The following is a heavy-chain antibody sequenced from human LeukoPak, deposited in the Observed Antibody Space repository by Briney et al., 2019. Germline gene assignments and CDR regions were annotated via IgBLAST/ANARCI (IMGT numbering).Heavy chain of an antibody. J-gene: IGHJ4*02. CDR2: ISPSGST. CDR1: GGSISPYY. D-gene: IGHD1-26*01. V-gene: IGHV4-4*07. CDR3: ARGIVGATTLIDY. Sequence: SETLSLTCTVSGGSISPYYWSWIRQPAGKGLEWIGRISPSGSTNYNPSLKSRVTMSLDTSKNQFSLKLSSVTAADTAVYYCARGIVGATTLIDYWGQGTLVTVSS.